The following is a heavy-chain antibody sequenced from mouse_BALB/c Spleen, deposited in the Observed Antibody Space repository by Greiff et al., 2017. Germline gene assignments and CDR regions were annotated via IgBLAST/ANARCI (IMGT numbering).Heavy chain of an antibody. Sequence: VQLQQSGAELVKPGASVKLSCKASGYTFTSYYMYWVKQRPGQGLEWIGEINPSNGGTNFNEKFKSKATLTVDKSSSTAYMQLSSLTSEDSAVYYCTISELFDYWGQGTTLTVSS. V-gene: IGHV1S16*01. J-gene: IGHJ2*01. CDR1: GYTFTSYY. CDR2: INPSNGGT. CDR3: TISELFDY.